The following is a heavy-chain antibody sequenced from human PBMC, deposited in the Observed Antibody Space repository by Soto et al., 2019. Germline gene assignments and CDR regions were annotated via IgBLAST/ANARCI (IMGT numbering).Heavy chain of an antibody. J-gene: IGHJ5*02. CDR3: ARLYCSSSTCDSWFDP. Sequence: EVQLVQSGVEVKKPGESLRISCTGFGYTFTTFWISWVRQMPGRGLEWMGRIDPRDSYTNYSPSFQGHVTISVDKSISTAYLQWGSLKASDTAMYYCARLYCSSSTCDSWFDPWGQGTLVTVSS. V-gene: IGHV5-10-1*03. D-gene: IGHD2-2*01. CDR1: GYTFTTFW. CDR2: IDPRDSYT.